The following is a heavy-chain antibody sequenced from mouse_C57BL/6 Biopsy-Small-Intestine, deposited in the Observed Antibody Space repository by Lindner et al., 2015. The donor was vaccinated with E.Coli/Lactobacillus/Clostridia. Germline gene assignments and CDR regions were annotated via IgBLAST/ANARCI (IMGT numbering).Heavy chain of an antibody. D-gene: IGHD1-1*02. Sequence: VQLQESGPEVVKPGASVKISCKASGYTFSSSWMNWVKQRPGKGLEWIGRIYPGDGDTNYNGKFKGKATLTADKSSSTAYMQLGSLTSDDSAVYFCARWLLHYYAMDYWGQGTSVTVSS. V-gene: IGHV1-82*01. CDR1: GYTFSSSW. J-gene: IGHJ4*01. CDR2: IYPGDGDT. CDR3: ARWLLHYYAMDY.